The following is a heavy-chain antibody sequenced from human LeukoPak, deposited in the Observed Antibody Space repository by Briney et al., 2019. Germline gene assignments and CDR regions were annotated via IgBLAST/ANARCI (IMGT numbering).Heavy chain of an antibody. D-gene: IGHD2-2*01. Sequence: PGGSLRLSCAASGFTSSSYSMNWVRQAPGKGLEWVSYISSSSSTIYYADSVKGRFTISRDNAKNSLYLQMNSLKAEDTAVYYCARGNTAYCSSTSCPDWFDPWGQGTLVTVSS. CDR3: ARGNTAYCSSTSCPDWFDP. CDR1: GFTSSSYS. J-gene: IGHJ5*02. V-gene: IGHV3-48*01. CDR2: ISSSSSTI.